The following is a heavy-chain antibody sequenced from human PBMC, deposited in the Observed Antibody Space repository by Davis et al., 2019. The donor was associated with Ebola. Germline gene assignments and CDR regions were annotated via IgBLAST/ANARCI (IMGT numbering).Heavy chain of an antibody. J-gene: IGHJ6*04. CDR2: MWYEGVNK. CDR3: ARGPHYSSGWPSSGMDV. V-gene: IGHV3-33*08. D-gene: IGHD6-19*01. CDR1: GFTFSTYW. Sequence: GESLKISCAASGFTFSTYWMSWVRQAPGKGLEWVTIMWYEGVNKFYADSVKGRFTISRDISKKTVYLQMDSLRVEDTAVYYCARGPHYSSGWPSSGMDVWGKGTTVTVSS.